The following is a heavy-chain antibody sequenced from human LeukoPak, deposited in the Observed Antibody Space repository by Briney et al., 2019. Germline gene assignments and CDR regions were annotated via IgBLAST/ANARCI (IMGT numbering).Heavy chain of an antibody. CDR2: INHSGST. D-gene: IGHD4-23*01. CDR1: GGSFSGYY. CDR3: ARGGNSSSFDY. V-gene: IGHV4-34*01. Sequence: SETLSLTCAVYGGSFSGYYWSWIRQPPGKGLEWIGEINHSGSTNYNPSLESRVTISVDTSKNQFSLKLSSVTAADTAVYYCARGGNSSSFDYWGQGTLVTVSS. J-gene: IGHJ4*02.